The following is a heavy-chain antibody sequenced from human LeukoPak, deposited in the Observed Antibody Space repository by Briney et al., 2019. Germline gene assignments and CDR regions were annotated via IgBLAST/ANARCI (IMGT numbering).Heavy chain of an antibody. CDR2: INPNSGGT. J-gene: IGHJ3*02. D-gene: IGHD3/OR15-3a*01. CDR3: ARAPRTGYGIAAFDI. Sequence: ASVKVSCKASGYTFTGYYMHWVRQAPGQGLEWMGWINPNSGGTNYAQKFQGRVTMTRDTSISTAYMELSSLRSEDTAVYYCARAPRTGYGIAAFDIWGQGTMVTVSS. V-gene: IGHV1-2*02. CDR1: GYTFTGYY.